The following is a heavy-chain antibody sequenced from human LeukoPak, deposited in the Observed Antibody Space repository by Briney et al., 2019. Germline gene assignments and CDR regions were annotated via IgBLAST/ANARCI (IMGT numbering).Heavy chain of an antibody. V-gene: IGHV4-31*11. CDR2: IYYSGST. CDR1: GGSISSGGYY. Sequence: SETLSLTCAVSGGSISSGGYYWSWIRQHPGKGLEWIGYIYYSGSTYYNPSLKSRVTISVDTSKNQFSLKLSSVTAADTAVYYCASGPSGYDSSGPHWGQGTLVTVSS. J-gene: IGHJ4*02. D-gene: IGHD3-22*01. CDR3: ASGPSGYDSSGPH.